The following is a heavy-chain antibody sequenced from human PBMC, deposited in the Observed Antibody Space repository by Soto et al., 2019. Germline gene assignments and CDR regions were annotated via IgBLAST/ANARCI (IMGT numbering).Heavy chain of an antibody. V-gene: IGHV3-23*01. CDR3: AKRNGSGQRGYWCDP. D-gene: IGHD3-10*01. CDR2: ISGSGGST. J-gene: IGHJ5*02. CDR1: VFPFSMYA. Sequence: EVQVLESGGGLVQLGGSLRLSCAASVFPFSMYAMTWVRQAPGKGLEWVSGISGSGGSTYYSDSVKGRFTISRDSSKNTLYLQMNNLRAEDTAVYYCAKRNGSGQRGYWCDPWGQGTLVTVSS.